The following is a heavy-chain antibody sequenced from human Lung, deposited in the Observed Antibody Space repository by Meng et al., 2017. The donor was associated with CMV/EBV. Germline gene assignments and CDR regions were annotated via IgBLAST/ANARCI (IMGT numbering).Heavy chain of an antibody. Sequence: GGSLRLSCAASGFTVGVYVMHWVRQSPGKGLEWVASLSFDGSSQYYADSVRGRFSISREISNNTFDLQMNTLRPEDTAQYYCARGGNRGGRWFYAMDVWGQGTTVXVSS. D-gene: IGHD1-14*01. CDR3: ARGGNRGGRWFYAMDV. V-gene: IGHV3-30*04. J-gene: IGHJ6*02. CDR2: LSFDGSSQ. CDR1: GFTVGVYV.